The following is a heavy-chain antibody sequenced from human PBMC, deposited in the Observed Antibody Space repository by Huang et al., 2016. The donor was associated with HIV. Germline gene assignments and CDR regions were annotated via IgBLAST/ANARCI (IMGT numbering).Heavy chain of an antibody. CDR1: GGSCNNFG. J-gene: IGHJ3*01. CDR2: TIPRFGTR. CDR3: AKRGGAWGSPYAFDL. V-gene: IGHV1-69*13. D-gene: IGHD3-16*01. Sequence: QVQLVQSGAEVRKPGSSVKVSCRASGGSCNNFGINWVRQAPGQGLEWMGGTIPRFGTRNDAQRFKDRVTITADETTGVVHLEVTSLRSDDTAVYFCAKRGGAWGSPYAFDLWGPGTMVTVSS.